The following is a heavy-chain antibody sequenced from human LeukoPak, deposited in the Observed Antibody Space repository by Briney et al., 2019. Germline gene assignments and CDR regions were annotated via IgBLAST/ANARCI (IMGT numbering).Heavy chain of an antibody. CDR3: ASWVLLLRRFDP. J-gene: IGHJ5*02. CDR2: IYYSGST. V-gene: IGHV4-39*01. Sequence: SETLSLTCTVSGGSISSSSYYWGWIRQPPGKGLEWIGSIYYSGSTYYNPSLKSRVTISVDTSKNQFSLKLSSVTAADTAVYYCASWVLLLRRFDPWGQGTLVTVSS. CDR1: GGSISSSSYY. D-gene: IGHD2-15*01.